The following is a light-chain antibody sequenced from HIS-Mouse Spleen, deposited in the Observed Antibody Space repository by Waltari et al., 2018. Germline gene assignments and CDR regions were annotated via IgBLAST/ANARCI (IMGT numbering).Light chain of an antibody. V-gene: IGLV3-27*01. CDR3: YSAADNNLV. Sequence: SYELTQPPSVSVSPGQTARIPCSGDALPKKYAYWYQQKPGQAPVLVIYKDSERPSGIPERFSGSSSGTTVTLTISGAQVEDEADYYCYSAADNNLVFGGGTKLTVL. CDR1: ALPKKY. CDR2: KDS. J-gene: IGLJ3*02.